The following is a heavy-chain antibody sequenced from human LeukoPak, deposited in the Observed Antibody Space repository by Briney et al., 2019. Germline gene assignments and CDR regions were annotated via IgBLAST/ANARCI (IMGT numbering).Heavy chain of an antibody. CDR3: ARAGYSYGYVDY. CDR1: GGSISSSSYY. CDR2: IYYSGST. D-gene: IGHD5-18*01. J-gene: IGHJ4*02. V-gene: IGHV4-39*07. Sequence: PSETLSLTCTVSGGSISSSSYYWGWIRQPPGKGLEWIGSIYYSGSTWSSLKSRVTISIDTPKNKFSLKLSSVTAADTAVYYCARAGYSYGYVDYWGQGTLVTVSS.